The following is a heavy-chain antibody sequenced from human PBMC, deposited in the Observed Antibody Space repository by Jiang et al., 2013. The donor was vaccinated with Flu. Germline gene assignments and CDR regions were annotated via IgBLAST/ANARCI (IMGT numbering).Heavy chain of an antibody. CDR2: INPNSGGT. CDR1: GYTFTGYY. CDR3: ARGGAAAGRDYYYYGMDV. J-gene: IGHJ6*02. V-gene: IGHV1-2*04. D-gene: IGHD6-13*01. Sequence: SGAEVKKPGASVKVSCKASGYTFTGYYMHWVRQAPGQGLEWMGWINPNSGGTNYAQKFQGWVTMTRDTSISTAYMELSRLRSDDTAVYYCARGGAAAGRDYYYYGMDVWGQGTTVTVSS.